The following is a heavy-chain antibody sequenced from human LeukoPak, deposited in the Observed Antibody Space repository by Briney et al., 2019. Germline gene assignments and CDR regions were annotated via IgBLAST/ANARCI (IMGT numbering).Heavy chain of an antibody. Sequence: GGCLRLSCAASGFIFSSYGMIWVRQAAGKGPEWVSSISSISTYTHYADSVKGRFTISRDTSKNTLSLQMNSLRVEDTALYYCARGTFSPQGSYYGHWGQGTRVTVSS. CDR2: ISSISTYT. CDR3: ARGTFSPQGSYYGH. V-gene: IGHV3-21*04. CDR1: GFIFSSYG. J-gene: IGHJ4*02. D-gene: IGHD3-10*01.